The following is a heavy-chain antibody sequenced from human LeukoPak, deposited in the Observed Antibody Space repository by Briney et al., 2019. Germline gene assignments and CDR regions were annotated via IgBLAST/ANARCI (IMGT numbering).Heavy chain of an antibody. V-gene: IGHV4-34*01. D-gene: IGHD3-10*01. CDR2: INHSGST. CDR1: GGSFSGYY. J-gene: IGHJ6*02. CDR3: ARGTVRGVLYCYYGMDV. Sequence: SETLSLTCAVYGGSFSGYYWSWIRQPPGKGLEWIGEINHSGSTNYNPSLKSRVTMSVDTSKNQFSLKLSSVTAADTAVYYCARGTVRGVLYCYYGMDVWGQGTTVTVSS.